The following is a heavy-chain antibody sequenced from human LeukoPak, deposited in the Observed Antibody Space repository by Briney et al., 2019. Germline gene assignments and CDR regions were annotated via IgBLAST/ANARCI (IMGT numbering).Heavy chain of an antibody. D-gene: IGHD3-10*01. V-gene: IGHV4-4*07. Sequence: SETLSLTCTVSGGSISSYYWSWIRQPAGKGLEWIGRIYTSGSTNYNPSLKSRVTMSVDTSKNQFSLKLSSVTAADTAVYYCARQTMVRGVISPFYFDYWGQGTLVTVSS. CDR3: ARQTMVRGVISPFYFDY. CDR1: GGSISSYY. CDR2: IYTSGST. J-gene: IGHJ4*02.